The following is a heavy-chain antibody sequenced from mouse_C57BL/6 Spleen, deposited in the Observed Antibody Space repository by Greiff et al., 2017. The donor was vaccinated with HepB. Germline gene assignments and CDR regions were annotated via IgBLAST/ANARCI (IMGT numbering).Heavy chain of an antibody. CDR3: ARITTVVGHRYVDV. V-gene: IGHV5-17*01. J-gene: IGHJ1*03. CDR2: ISSGSSTI. Sequence: EVQRVESGGGLVKPGGSLKLSCAASGFTFSDYGMHWVRQAPEKGLEWVAYISSGSSTIYYADTVKGRFTISRDNAKNTLFLQMTSLRSEDTAMYYCARITTVVGHRYVDVWGTGTTVTVSS. CDR1: GFTFSDYG. D-gene: IGHD1-1*01.